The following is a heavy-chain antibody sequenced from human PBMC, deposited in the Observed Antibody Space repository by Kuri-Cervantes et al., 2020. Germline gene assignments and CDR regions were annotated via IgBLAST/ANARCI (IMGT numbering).Heavy chain of an antibody. V-gene: IGHV1-2*02. CDR1: GYTFTGYY. CDR3: ARDFPPRDSSGYYYVQGAFDI. Sequence: ASVKVSCKASGYTFTGYYMHWVRQAPGRGLEWMGWINPNSGGTNYAQKFQGRVTMTRDTSISTAYMELSRLRSDDTAVYYCARDFPPRDSSGYYYVQGAFDIWGQGTMVTVSS. CDR2: INPNSGGT. D-gene: IGHD3-22*01. J-gene: IGHJ3*02.